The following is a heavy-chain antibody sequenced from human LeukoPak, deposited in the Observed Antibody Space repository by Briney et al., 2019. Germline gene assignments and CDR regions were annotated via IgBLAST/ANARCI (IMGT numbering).Heavy chain of an antibody. Sequence: VASVKVSCKASGGTFSSYAISWVRQAPGQGLEWMGRIIPILGIANYAQKFQGRVTITADKSTSTAYMELSSLRSEDTAVYYCARRFGESNFDYWGQGTLVTVSS. D-gene: IGHD3-10*01. J-gene: IGHJ4*02. CDR2: IIPILGIA. CDR3: ARRFGESNFDY. CDR1: GGTFSSYA. V-gene: IGHV1-69*04.